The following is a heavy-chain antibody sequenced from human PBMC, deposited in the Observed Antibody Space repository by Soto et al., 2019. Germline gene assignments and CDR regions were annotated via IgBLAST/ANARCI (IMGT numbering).Heavy chain of an antibody. CDR2: IYHSGST. D-gene: IGHD3-10*01. J-gene: IGHJ5*02. CDR1: GGSINSSNW. CDR3: ARRSMVRGVMNWFDP. V-gene: IGHV4-4*02. Sequence: QVQLQESGPGLVKPSGTLSLTCAVSGGSINSSNWWSWVRQPPGKGLEWIGEIYHSGSTNYNPSLKSPVTISVDKSKNQFSLNLSSVPAADTAVYYCARRSMVRGVMNWFDPWGQGTLVTVSS.